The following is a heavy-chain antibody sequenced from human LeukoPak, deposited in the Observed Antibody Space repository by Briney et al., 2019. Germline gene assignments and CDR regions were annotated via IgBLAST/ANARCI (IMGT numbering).Heavy chain of an antibody. CDR2: IKYDGSEQ. CDR3: ARDYGWSFAN. CDR1: GFIFSSHW. J-gene: IGHJ4*02. V-gene: IGHV3-7*03. Sequence: GGSLRLSCTSSGFIFSSHWMNWVRQAPGKGPEWVANIKYDGSEQYYVDSVKGRFSISRDNTKNLLYLQTNSLRVEDTAVYYCARDYGWSFANWGQGTLVTVSS. D-gene: IGHD3-10*01.